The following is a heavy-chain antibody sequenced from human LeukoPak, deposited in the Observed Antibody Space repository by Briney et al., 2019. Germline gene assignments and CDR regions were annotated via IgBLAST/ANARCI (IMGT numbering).Heavy chain of an antibody. CDR3: ARYRLSDSPINWFDP. Sequence: EASVKVSCKASGYSFSSFGITRVRQAPGQGLEWMGWISAYTGNAEYAQKFQGRVTLTTDTSTNTAYMELGSLMSDDTAVYYCARYRLSDSPINWFDPWGQGTLVTVSS. J-gene: IGHJ5*02. CDR2: ISAYTGNA. V-gene: IGHV1-18*01. CDR1: GYSFSSFG. D-gene: IGHD3-22*01.